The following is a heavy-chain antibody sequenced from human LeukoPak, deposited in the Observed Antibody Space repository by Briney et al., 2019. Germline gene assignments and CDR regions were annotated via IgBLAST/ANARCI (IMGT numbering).Heavy chain of an antibody. CDR2: IYYSGST. CDR1: GGSISSYY. Sequence: SETLSLTCTVSGGSISSYYWSWIRQPPGKGLEWIGYIYYSGSTNYNPSLKSRVTISVDTSKNQFSRKLSSLTAADTAVYYWGGGGTSLDYWGRGTRSPSPQ. J-gene: IGHJ4*02. CDR3: GGGGTSLDY. D-gene: IGHD3-16*01. V-gene: IGHV4-59*01.